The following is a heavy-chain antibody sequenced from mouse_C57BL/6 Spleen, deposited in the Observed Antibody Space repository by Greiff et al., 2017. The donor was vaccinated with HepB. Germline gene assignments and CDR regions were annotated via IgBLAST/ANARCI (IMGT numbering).Heavy chain of an antibody. CDR2: IDPSDSYT. CDR1: GYTFTSYW. V-gene: IGHV1-69*01. Sequence: QVQLQQPGAELVMPGASVKLSCKASGYTFTSYWMHWVKQRPGQGLEWIGEIDPSDSYTNYNQKFKGKSTLTVDKSSSTAYMQLSSLTSEDSAVYYCARGTTVVPYYCDYWGQGTTLTVSS. J-gene: IGHJ2*01. D-gene: IGHD1-1*01. CDR3: ARGTTVVPYYCDY.